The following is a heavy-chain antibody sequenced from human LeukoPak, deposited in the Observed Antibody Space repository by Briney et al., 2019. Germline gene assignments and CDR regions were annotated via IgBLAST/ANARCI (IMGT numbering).Heavy chain of an antibody. CDR1: GGSIRSSSYY. J-gene: IGHJ3*02. D-gene: IGHD6-13*01. CDR3: ARDLYSSRANDAFVI. V-gene: IGHV4-39*07. Sequence: SETLSLTCSVSGGSIRSSSYYWGWIRQPPGKGLEWIGSIYYSGSTYYNPSLKSRVTISIDTSKNQFSLKLSSVTAADTAAYYCARDLYSSRANDAFVIWGQGTVVTVSP. CDR2: IYYSGST.